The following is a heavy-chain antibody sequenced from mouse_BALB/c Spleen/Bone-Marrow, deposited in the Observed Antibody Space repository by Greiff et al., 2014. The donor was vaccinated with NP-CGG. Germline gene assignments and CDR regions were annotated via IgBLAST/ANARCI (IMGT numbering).Heavy chain of an antibody. CDR2: IDPANGNT. V-gene: IGHV14-3*02. D-gene: IGHD1-1*01. Sequence: VQLQQSGAELVKPRASVKLSCTASGFTIKDTYMHWVKQRPEQGLEWIGRIDPANGNTKYDPKFQGKATIRATSSSNTAYLQLSSLTSEDTAVYYCANYFYGSCLFAYWGRGTLVTVSA. J-gene: IGHJ3*01. CDR1: GFTIKDTY. CDR3: ANYFYGSCLFAY.